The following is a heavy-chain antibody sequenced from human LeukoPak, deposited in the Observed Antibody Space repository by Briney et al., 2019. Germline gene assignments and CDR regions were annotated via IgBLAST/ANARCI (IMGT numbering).Heavy chain of an antibody. CDR3: ARRLGYYDILTGYYHPYFDY. CDR2: IYYSGST. CDR1: GGSISSYY. J-gene: IGHJ4*02. D-gene: IGHD3-9*01. V-gene: IGHV4-59*08. Sequence: SETLSLTCTVSGGSISSYYWSWIRQPPGKGLEWIGYIYYSGSTNYNPSLKSRVTISVDTSKNQFSLKLSSVTAADTAVYYCARRLGYYDILTGYYHPYFDYWGQGTLVTVSS.